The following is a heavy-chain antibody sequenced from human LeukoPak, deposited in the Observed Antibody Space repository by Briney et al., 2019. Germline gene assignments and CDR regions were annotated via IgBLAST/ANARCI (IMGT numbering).Heavy chain of an antibody. J-gene: IGHJ4*02. CDR1: GFIFSTYG. Sequence: GGSLRLSCAASGFIFSTYGMHWVRQAPGKGLEGVALIWNAGTNTYYADSVKGRFTISRDNSKNTLYLQMNSLRAEDTAVYYCAGDTPPGGDYYFDYWGQGTLVSVSS. CDR2: IWNAGTNT. V-gene: IGHV3-33*01. D-gene: IGHD3-16*01. CDR3: AGDTPPGGDYYFDY.